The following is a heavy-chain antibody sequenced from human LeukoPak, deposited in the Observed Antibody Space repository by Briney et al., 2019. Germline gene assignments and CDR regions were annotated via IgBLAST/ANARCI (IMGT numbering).Heavy chain of an antibody. D-gene: IGHD2-2*01. V-gene: IGHV3-48*03. CDR2: ISSSGSTI. CDR3: AREYCSSTSCYAGFDY. CDR1: GFTFSTYA. J-gene: IGHJ4*02. Sequence: GGSLRLSCAASGFTFSTYAMNWVRQAPGKGLEWVSYISSSGSTIYYADSVKGRFTISRDNAKNSLYLQMNSLRAEDTAVYYCAREYCSSTSCYAGFDYWGQGTLVTVSS.